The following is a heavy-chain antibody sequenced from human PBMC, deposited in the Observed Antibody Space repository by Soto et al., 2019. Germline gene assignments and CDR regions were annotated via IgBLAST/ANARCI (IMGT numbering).Heavy chain of an antibody. V-gene: IGHV1-69*01. CDR2: LIPVFGTE. D-gene: IGHD3-16*01. CDR1: GGTFSHYT. CDR3: ARSNTSSLYPPEYFQN. Sequence: QVQQVQSGAEVKKPGSSVKVSCKASGGTFSHYTINWVRQAPGQGLEWMGGLIPVFGTENYAQKFQGRVTITADQSSTTAYMELSSLTSEDTAVYYCARSNTSSLYPPEYFQNWGQGALVTVSS. J-gene: IGHJ1*01.